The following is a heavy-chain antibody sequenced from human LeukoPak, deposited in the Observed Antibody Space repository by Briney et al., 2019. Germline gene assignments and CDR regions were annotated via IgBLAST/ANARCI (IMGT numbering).Heavy chain of an antibody. CDR1: GFTFGDFA. V-gene: IGHV3-49*03. Sequence: GGSLRLSCITSGFTFGDFAINWLRQAPGKGLEWVGFIRSKAYGGTTEYAASVKGRFTISSDDSKSIAYPQMSSLKTEDTAVYYCTRVSKEIYYMDVWGKGTTVTVSS. CDR3: TRVSKEIYYMDV. CDR2: IRSKAYGGTT. J-gene: IGHJ6*03.